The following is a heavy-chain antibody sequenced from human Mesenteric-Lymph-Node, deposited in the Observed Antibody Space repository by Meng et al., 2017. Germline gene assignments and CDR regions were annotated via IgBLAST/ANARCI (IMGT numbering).Heavy chain of an antibody. D-gene: IGHD5-24*01. V-gene: IGHV3-23*04. Sequence: VQLVQSGAEVKKPGASVKVSCKASGYTFSSYAMSWVRQAPGKGLEWVSTISGSGGSTYYADSVKGRFTISRDNSKNTLYLQMNSLRAEDTAVYYCAKPPADGYNYVDYWGQGTLVTVSS. J-gene: IGHJ4*02. CDR2: ISGSGGST. CDR1: GYTFSSYA. CDR3: AKPPADGYNYVDY.